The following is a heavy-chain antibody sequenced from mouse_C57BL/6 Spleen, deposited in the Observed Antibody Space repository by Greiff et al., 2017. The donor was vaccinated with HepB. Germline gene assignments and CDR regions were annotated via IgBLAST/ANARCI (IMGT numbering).Heavy chain of an antibody. CDR3: ARGRLDGYYDAMDY. D-gene: IGHD2-3*01. CDR2: IYPRSGNT. Sequence: QVQLQQSGAELARPGASVKLSCKASGYTFTSYGISWVKQRTGQGLEWIGEIYPRSGNTYYNEKFKGKATLTADKSSSTAYMELRSLTSEDSAVYFCARGRLDGYYDAMDYWGQGTSVTVSS. V-gene: IGHV1-81*01. J-gene: IGHJ4*01. CDR1: GYTFTSYG.